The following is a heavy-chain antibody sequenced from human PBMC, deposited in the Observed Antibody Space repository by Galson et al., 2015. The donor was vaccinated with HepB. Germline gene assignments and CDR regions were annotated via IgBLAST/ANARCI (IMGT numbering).Heavy chain of an antibody. D-gene: IGHD3-16*01. CDR2: ITGKGDST. CDR1: GFAFDSHA. CDR3: AKGYGLFDS. V-gene: IGHV3-23*01. Sequence: SLRLSCAASGFAFDSHAMSWVRQAPGRGLEWISGITGKGDSTLYAVSVKGRFTVSRDNSKNMLYLQMDGLTAEDTGLYFCAKGYGLFDSWAQGILVTVSS. J-gene: IGHJ5*01.